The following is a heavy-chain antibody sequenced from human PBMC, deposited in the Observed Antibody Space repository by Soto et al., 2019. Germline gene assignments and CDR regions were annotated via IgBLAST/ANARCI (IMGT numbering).Heavy chain of an antibody. D-gene: IGHD1-1*01. CDR3: AKRESHPSNSYYGRDV. V-gene: IGHV5-51*01. J-gene: IGHJ6*02. Sequence: GDSLKISCKCSGYSFTTFWIAWVRQMPGKGLEWMGIIYPGDSDTRYSPSFQGQVTISTDKSITTAYLQWSSLKASDTAMYYCAKRESHPSNSYYGRDVWGQGNTLTV. CDR2: IYPGDSDT. CDR1: GYSFTTFW.